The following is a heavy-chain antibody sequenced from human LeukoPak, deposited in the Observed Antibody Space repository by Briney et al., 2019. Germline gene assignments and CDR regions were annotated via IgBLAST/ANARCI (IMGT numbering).Heavy chain of an antibody. CDR3: ARTLYSASYTAALDY. J-gene: IGHJ4*02. CDR2: INPNSGGT. D-gene: IGHD3-10*01. Sequence: GASVKVSCKASGYTFTGYYMHWVRQAPGQGLEWMGWINPNSGGTNYAQKFQGWVTMTRDTSISTAYMELSRLRSDDTAVYYCARTLYSASYTAALDYWGQGTLVTVSS. CDR1: GYTFTGYY. V-gene: IGHV1-2*04.